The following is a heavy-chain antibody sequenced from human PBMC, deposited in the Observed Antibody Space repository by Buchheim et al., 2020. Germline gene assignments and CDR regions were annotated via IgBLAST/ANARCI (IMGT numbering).Heavy chain of an antibody. Sequence: QVQLVESGGGVVQPGRSLRLSCAASGFTFSSYAMHWVRQAPGKGLEWVAVISYDGNNKYQADSVKGRFTMSRDNSKNTLYLQMNSLRAEDTAVYYYARDQSRYYYYDMDVWGQGTT. CDR3: ARDQSRYYYYDMDV. J-gene: IGHJ6*02. V-gene: IGHV3-30-3*01. CDR2: ISYDGNNK. CDR1: GFTFSSYA. D-gene: IGHD6-25*01.